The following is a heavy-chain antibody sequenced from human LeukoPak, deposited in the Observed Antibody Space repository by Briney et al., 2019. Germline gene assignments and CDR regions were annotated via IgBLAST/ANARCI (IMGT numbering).Heavy chain of an antibody. CDR3: AELAITMIGGV. Sequence: PVGSLSLSCAASGFTFSSYEMNWVRQAPGKGLEWVSYISSSGSTIYYADSVKGRFTISRDNAKNSLYLQMNSLRAEDTAVYYCAELAITMIGGVWGKGTTVTISS. CDR2: ISSSGSTI. J-gene: IGHJ6*04. D-gene: IGHD3-10*02. CDR1: GFTFSSYE. V-gene: IGHV3-48*03.